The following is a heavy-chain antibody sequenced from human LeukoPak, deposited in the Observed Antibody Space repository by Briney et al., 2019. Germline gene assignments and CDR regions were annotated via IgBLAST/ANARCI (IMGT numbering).Heavy chain of an antibody. V-gene: IGHV1-18*01. CDR2: ISAYNGNT. Sequence: ASVKVSCKASGYTFTSYGISWVRQAPGQGLEWMGWISAYNGNTNYAQKLQGRVTMTTDTSTSTAYMELRGLRSDDTAVYYCARAAAGNNWFDPWGQGTLVTVSS. J-gene: IGHJ5*02. CDR3: ARAAAGNNWFDP. CDR1: GYTFTSYG. D-gene: IGHD6-13*01.